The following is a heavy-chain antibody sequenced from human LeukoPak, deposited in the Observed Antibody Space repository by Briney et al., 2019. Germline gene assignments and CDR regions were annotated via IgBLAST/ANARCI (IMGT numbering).Heavy chain of an antibody. CDR2: IYCTGST. J-gene: IGHJ4*02. V-gene: IGHV4-61*01. D-gene: IGHD6-13*01. Sequence: SESLSLTCTVSGGSVSSGSYYWSWIWQPPEMGLEWIGYIYCTGSTNYNPSLKSRVTISEGPSKNQFSLKQSSVTAADTAVYYCARGSYSSTWYFFDYWGQGTLVTVSS. CDR1: GGSVSSGSYY. CDR3: ARGSYSSTWYFFDY.